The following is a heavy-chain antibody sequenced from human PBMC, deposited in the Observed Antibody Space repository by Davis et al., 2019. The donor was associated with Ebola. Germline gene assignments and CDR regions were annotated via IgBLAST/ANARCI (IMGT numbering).Heavy chain of an antibody. J-gene: IGHJ4*02. CDR3: ASGWLPMT. CDR2: VFHSGSS. V-gene: IGHV4-59*01. Sequence: SETLSLTCTVSGDSSSIYYWSWIRQPPGKGLEWIGYVFHSGSSNYNPSLNGRAAISLDTSTKQFSLKLTSVTAEDTAVYYCASGWLPMTWGQGTLVTVS. D-gene: IGHD5-12*01. CDR1: GDSSSIYY.